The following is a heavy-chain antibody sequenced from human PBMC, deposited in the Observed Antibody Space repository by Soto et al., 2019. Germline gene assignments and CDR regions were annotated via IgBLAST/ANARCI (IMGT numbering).Heavy chain of an antibody. D-gene: IGHD2-21*01. V-gene: IGHV1-69*06. CDR3: ARRDGGGFYRFFDS. J-gene: IGHJ4*02. Sequence: QVQLVQSGTEVKKPGSSVKVSCKASGGSLSTNPISWVRQAPGQGLEWMGGTGSGTGPGNHAQKFQGRLTVTANKSTSSVYMEMTNLSSETTAVYYSARRDGGGFYRFFDSWGQGTLVTVSS. CDR2: TGSGTGPG. CDR1: GGSLSTNP.